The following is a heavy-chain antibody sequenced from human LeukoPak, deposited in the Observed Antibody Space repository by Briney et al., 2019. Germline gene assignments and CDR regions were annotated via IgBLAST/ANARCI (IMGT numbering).Heavy chain of an antibody. V-gene: IGHV4-59*01. D-gene: IGHD3-22*01. CDR3: ARHYGTNGYFSSFFDY. CDR2: IYYSGST. CDR1: GGSMSSYY. Sequence: SETLSLTCTVSGGSMSSYYWSWIRQPPGKGLEWIGYIYYSGSTNSNSSLKSRVTISVDTSKSQFSLNLTSVAAADTAVYYCARHYGTNGYFSSFFDYWGQGTLVTVSS. J-gene: IGHJ4*02.